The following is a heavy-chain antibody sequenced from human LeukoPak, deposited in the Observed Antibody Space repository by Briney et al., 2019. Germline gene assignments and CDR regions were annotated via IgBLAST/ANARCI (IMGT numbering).Heavy chain of an antibody. J-gene: IGHJ5*02. Sequence: HPGRSLRLSCAASGFTFSSYGMHWVRQAPGKGLEWVAVISYDGSNKYYADSVKGRFTISRDNSKNTLYLQMNSLRAEDTAVYYCAKDSQVRELGYNWFDPWGQGTLVTVSS. CDR3: AKDSQVRELGYNWFDP. CDR2: ISYDGSNK. D-gene: IGHD1-26*01. V-gene: IGHV3-30*18. CDR1: GFTFSSYG.